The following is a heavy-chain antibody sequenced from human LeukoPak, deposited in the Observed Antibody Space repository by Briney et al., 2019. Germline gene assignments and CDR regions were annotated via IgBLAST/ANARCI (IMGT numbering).Heavy chain of an antibody. Sequence: GGSLRLSCAASGVTLSDYYMSWIRPAPRKGLEWVSYISSSGSTIYYADSVKGRFTISRDNAKNSLYLQMNSLRAEDTAVYYCARGWSASANDYWGQGTLVTVSS. J-gene: IGHJ4*02. CDR2: ISSSGSTI. V-gene: IGHV3-11*04. CDR1: GVTLSDYY. D-gene: IGHD2-15*01. CDR3: ARGWSASANDY.